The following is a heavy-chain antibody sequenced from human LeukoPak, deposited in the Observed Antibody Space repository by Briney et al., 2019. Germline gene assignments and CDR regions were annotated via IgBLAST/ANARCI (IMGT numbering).Heavy chain of an antibody. CDR1: GFTFSAYW. CDR3: ASGTGWLIDY. Sequence: GGSLRLSCAASGFTFSAYWVTWVRQAPGKALEWVANIKQDGSEQFYLESVKGRFTISRDNAENSLHLQMTSLGVEDTAIYYCASGTGWLIDYWGQGTLVTVSS. V-gene: IGHV3-7*01. D-gene: IGHD1-7*01. J-gene: IGHJ4*02. CDR2: IKQDGSEQ.